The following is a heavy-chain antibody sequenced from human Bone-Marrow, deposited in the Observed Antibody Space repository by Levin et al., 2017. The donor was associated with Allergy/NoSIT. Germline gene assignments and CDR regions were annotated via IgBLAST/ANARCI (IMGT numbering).Heavy chain of an antibody. D-gene: IGHD6-19*01. CDR1: GYTFTSYG. Sequence: GESLKISCKASGYTFTSYGISWVRQAPGQGLEWMGWISAYNGNTNYAQKLQGRVTMTTDTSTSTAYMELRSLRSDDTAVYYCARDGAVAGIRYFDYWGQGTLVTVSS. CDR2: ISAYNGNT. V-gene: IGHV1-18*01. J-gene: IGHJ4*02. CDR3: ARDGAVAGIRYFDY.